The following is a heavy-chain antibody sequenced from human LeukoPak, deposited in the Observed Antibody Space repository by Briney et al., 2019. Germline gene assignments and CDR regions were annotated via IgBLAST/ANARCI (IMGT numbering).Heavy chain of an antibody. D-gene: IGHD4-17*01. CDR3: AKSGYGDYSAYFDY. CDR1: GFTFSSYG. CDR2: ISYDGSNK. J-gene: IGHJ4*02. V-gene: IGHV3-30*18. Sequence: GGSLRLSCAASGFTFSSYGMHWVRQAPGKGLEWVAVISYDGSNKYYADSVKGRFTISRDNSKNTLYLQTNSLRAEDTAVYYCAKSGYGDYSAYFDYWGQGTLVTVSS.